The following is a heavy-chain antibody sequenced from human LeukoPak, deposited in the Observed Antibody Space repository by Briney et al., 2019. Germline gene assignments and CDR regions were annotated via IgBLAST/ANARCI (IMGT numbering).Heavy chain of an antibody. V-gene: IGHV3-7*03. D-gene: IGHD1/OR15-1a*01. J-gene: IGHJ6*02. Sequence: PGGSLRLSCAASGFALSSHWMTWVRQVPGRGPEWVANVNRDGSETYYLDSVKGRFTISKDNAKKSLYLQMNSLRAEDTALYHCARNNGMDVWGQGSKVIVSS. CDR2: VNRDGSET. CDR1: GFALSSHW. CDR3: ARNNGMDV.